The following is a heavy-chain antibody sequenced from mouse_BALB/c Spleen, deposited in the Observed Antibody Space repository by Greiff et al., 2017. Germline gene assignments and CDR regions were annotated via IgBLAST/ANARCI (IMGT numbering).Heavy chain of an antibody. J-gene: IGHJ2*01. D-gene: IGHD4-1*01. CDR2: IRNKANGYTT. Sequence: EVMLVESGGGLVQPGGSLRLSCATSGFTFTDYYMSWVRQPPGKALEWLGFIRNKANGYTTEYSASVKGRFTISRDNSQSILYLQMNTLRAEDSATYYCARDAAGTSHWGQGTTLTVSS. V-gene: IGHV7-3*02. CDR3: ARDAAGTSH. CDR1: GFTFTDYY.